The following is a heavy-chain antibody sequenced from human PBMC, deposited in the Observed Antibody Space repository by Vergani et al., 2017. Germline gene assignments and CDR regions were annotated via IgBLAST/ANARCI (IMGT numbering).Heavy chain of an antibody. CDR1: GFTFSSYA. J-gene: IGHJ1*01. CDR3: ARGLFGLVASTRWPYAEYFQH. D-gene: IGHD2-2*01. Sequence: QVQLVESGGGVVQPGRSLRLSCAASGFTFSSYAMHWVRQAPGKGLEWVAVISYDGSNKYYVDSVKGRFTISRYNSKNTLYLQMNSLRAEDTAVYYCARGLFGLVASTRWPYAEYFQHWGQGTLVTVSS. V-gene: IGHV3-30*01. CDR2: ISYDGSNK.